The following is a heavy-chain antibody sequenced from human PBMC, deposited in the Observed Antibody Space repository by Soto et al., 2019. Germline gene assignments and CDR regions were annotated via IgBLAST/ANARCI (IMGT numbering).Heavy chain of an antibody. J-gene: IGHJ5*02. D-gene: IGHD1-26*01. CDR3: AKWPVGASRNWFDP. CDR2: IHPGDSNT. CDR1: GYSFTSNW. Sequence: GESLKISCKGSGYSFTSNWIGWVRQMPGKGLGWMGIIHPGDSNTRYSPSFQGQVTISADKSISTAYLQWSSLKASDTAMYYCAKWPVGASRNWFDPWGQGTLVTVSS. V-gene: IGHV5-51*01.